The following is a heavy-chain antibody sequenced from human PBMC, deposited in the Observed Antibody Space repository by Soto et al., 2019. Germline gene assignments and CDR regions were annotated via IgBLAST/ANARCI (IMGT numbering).Heavy chain of an antibody. D-gene: IGHD2-2*01. J-gene: IGHJ5*02. CDR2: IYSGGST. V-gene: IGHV3-66*01. CDR1: GFTVSSNY. CDR3: ARGSSSTSRTFDP. Sequence: GGSLRLSCAASGFTVSSNYMTWVRQAPGKGLEWVSVIYSGGSTYYADSVKGRFTISRDISKNTLFLQMNSLRAEDTAVYYCARGSSSTSRTFDPWGQGTLVTVSS.